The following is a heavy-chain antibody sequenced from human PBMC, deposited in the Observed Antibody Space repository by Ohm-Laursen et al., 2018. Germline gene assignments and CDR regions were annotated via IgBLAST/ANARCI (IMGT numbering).Heavy chain of an antibody. CDR3: AKDWRFLEWSA. Sequence: GSLRLSCTASGFTFDDYALHWVRQAPGKGLEWVSGISRNSGGSTYYADSVKGRFTISRDNSKSTLYLQMNSLSAEDTAVYYCAKDWRFLEWSAGGQGTLVTVSS. V-gene: IGHV3-23*01. D-gene: IGHD3-3*01. CDR1: GFTFDDYA. CDR2: ISRNSGGST. J-gene: IGHJ1*01.